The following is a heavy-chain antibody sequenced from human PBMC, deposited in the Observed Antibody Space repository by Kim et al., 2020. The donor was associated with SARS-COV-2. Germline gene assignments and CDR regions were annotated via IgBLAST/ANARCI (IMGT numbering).Heavy chain of an antibody. CDR1: GYTFTSYG. CDR3: ARVGVVVPAAHYGMDV. V-gene: IGHV1-18*01. D-gene: IGHD2-2*01. Sequence: ASVKVSCKASGYTFTSYGISWVRQAPGQGLEWMGWISAYNGNTNYAQKLQGRVTMTTDTSTSTAYMELRSLRSDDTAVYYCARVGVVVPAAHYGMDVWGQGTTVTVSS. CDR2: ISAYNGNT. J-gene: IGHJ6*02.